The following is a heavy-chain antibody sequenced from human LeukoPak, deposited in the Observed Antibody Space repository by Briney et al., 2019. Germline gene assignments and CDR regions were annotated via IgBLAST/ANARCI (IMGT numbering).Heavy chain of an antibody. CDR3: ARSGYAGAHNM. CDR2: ISSTSSTK. V-gene: IGHV3-48*04. CDR1: GFDFSDYH. D-gene: IGHD5-12*01. Sequence: GGSLRLSCAASGFDFSDYHMSWVRQAPGKGLEWVSYISSTSSTKYYADSVKGRFTISRDNAKDSLYLQMRSLRIEDTAIYYCARSGYAGAHNMWGQGALVTVSS. J-gene: IGHJ4*02.